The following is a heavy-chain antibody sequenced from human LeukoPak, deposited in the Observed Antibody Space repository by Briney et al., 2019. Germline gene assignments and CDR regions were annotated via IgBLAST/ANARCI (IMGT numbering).Heavy chain of an antibody. D-gene: IGHD3-22*01. CDR2: YWHGESNE. CDR3: AGERNDGSGYQDAFDI. Sequence: GGPLRLSCGASGFSFSTYGIHWVRQAPGKGLERVAVYWHGESNEDVVDSVKGRFTVSGDKSKNTMYLQMNSLRAEDTAVYYCAGERNDGSGYQDAFDIWGHGTMVTVSS. V-gene: IGHV3-33*01. CDR1: GFSFSTYG. J-gene: IGHJ3*02.